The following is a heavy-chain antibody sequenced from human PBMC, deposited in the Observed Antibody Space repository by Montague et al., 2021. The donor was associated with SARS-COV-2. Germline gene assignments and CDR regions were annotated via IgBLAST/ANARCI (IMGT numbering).Heavy chain of an antibody. D-gene: IGHD4-11*01. J-gene: IGHJ4*02. Sequence: SETLSLTCAASGASITSTNWWSLVRQPPGKGLEWIGEISYGGIATYNPSLKSRATISMDRSRNLFSLKLSSVTAADTAIYYCAGKVLTVPADYWGQGTLVTVS. CDR1: GASITSTNW. CDR2: ISYGGIA. CDR3: AGKVLTVPADY. V-gene: IGHV4-4*02.